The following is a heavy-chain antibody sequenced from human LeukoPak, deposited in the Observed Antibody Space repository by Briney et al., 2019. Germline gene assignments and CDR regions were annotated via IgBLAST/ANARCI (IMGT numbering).Heavy chain of an antibody. Sequence: SGTLSLTCTVSGGSISSYYWSWIRQPPGKGLEWIGYIYYSGSTNYNPSLKSRVTISVDTSKNQFSLKLSYVTAADTAVYYCARHSELDYYDSSGPSDAFDIWGQGTMVTVSS. CDR2: IYYSGST. CDR1: GGSISSYY. CDR3: ARHSELDYYDSSGPSDAFDI. D-gene: IGHD3-22*01. J-gene: IGHJ3*02. V-gene: IGHV4-59*08.